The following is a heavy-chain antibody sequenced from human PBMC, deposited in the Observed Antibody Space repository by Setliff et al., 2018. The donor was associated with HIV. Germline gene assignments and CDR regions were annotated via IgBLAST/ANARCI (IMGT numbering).Heavy chain of an antibody. D-gene: IGHD6-13*01. Sequence: ASVKVSCKASGYTFTSYGITWVRQAPGQGLEWMGWIGAHNGYTRYAQNLQGRVSMTTDTSTSTAYMELRSLRSDDTAVYYCARCGSSSWDNYYYMDVWGKGTTVTVSS. CDR1: GYTFTSYG. V-gene: IGHV1-18*01. CDR2: IGAHNGYT. J-gene: IGHJ6*03. CDR3: ARCGSSSWDNYYYMDV.